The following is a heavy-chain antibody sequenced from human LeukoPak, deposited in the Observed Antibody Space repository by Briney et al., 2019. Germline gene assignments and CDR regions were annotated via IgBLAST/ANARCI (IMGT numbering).Heavy chain of an antibody. V-gene: IGHV5-51*01. CDR2: IYPGDSDT. D-gene: IGHD3-3*01. J-gene: IGHJ4*02. CDR1: GYSLTSYW. Sequence: GESLKISCKGSGYSLTSYWIGGVRPMPGKGMEWMGIIYPGDSDTRYSPSFQGQVTISADKSISTAYLQWSSLKASDTVMYYCARSYHYDFWSGYYMNWGQGTLVTVSS. CDR3: ARSYHYDFWSGYYMN.